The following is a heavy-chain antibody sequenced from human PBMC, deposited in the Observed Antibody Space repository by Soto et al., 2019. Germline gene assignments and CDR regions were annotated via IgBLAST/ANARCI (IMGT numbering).Heavy chain of an antibody. Sequence: GESLKISCKGSGYSFTSYWIGWVCQMPGKGLEWMGIIYPGDSDTRYSPSFQGQVTISADKSISTAYLQWSSLKASDTAMYYCARGHYYDSSGYYYSNDAFDIWGQGTMVTVS. J-gene: IGHJ3*02. CDR2: IYPGDSDT. CDR3: ARGHYYDSSGYYYSNDAFDI. CDR1: GYSFTSYW. D-gene: IGHD3-22*01. V-gene: IGHV5-51*01.